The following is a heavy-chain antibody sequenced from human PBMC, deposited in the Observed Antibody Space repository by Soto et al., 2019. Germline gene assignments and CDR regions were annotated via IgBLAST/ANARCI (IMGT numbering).Heavy chain of an antibody. CDR2: IYHSGST. Sequence: PSETLSLTCTVSGGSISSGDYYWSWIRQPPGKGLEWIGYIYHSGSTYYNPSLKSRVTISVDRSKNQFSLKLNSVTAADTAVYYCARRLEEFGNYWFDPWGQGTLVTVSS. CDR1: GGSISSGDYY. D-gene: IGHD3-10*01. J-gene: IGHJ5*02. V-gene: IGHV4-30-4*01. CDR3: ARRLEEFGNYWFDP.